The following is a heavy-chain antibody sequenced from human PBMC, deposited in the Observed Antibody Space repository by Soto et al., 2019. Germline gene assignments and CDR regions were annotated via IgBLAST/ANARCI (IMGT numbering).Heavy chain of an antibody. D-gene: IGHD3-22*01. J-gene: IGHJ4*02. CDR3: ARAEDSRGYLPIDY. CDR1: GGSISSYY. V-gene: IGHV4-59*01. CDR2: IYYSGST. Sequence: QVQLQESGPGLVKPSETLSLTCTVSGGSISSYYWSWIRQPPGKGLEWIGYIYYSGSTNYNPSLKSRVTISVDTSKNQFSLKLSSVTAADTAVYYCARAEDSRGYLPIDYWGQGTLVTVSS.